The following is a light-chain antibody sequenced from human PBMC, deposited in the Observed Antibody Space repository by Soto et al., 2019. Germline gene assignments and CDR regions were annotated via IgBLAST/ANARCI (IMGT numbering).Light chain of an antibody. CDR2: DAS. J-gene: IGKJ3*01. CDR1: QSVSSY. V-gene: IGKV3-11*01. Sequence: EIVLTQSPATLSLSPGERATLSFRASQSVSSYLVWYQQKPGQAPRLLIYDASNRATGIPARFSGSGSGTDFTLNISSLEPEDFAVYYCQQRSNWPPIFTFGPGTKVDIK. CDR3: QQRSNWPPIFT.